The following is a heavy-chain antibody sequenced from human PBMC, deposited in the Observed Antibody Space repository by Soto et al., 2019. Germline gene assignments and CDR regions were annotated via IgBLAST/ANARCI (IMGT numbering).Heavy chain of an antibody. CDR1: GFVSNDYD. J-gene: IGHJ5*02. CDR2: ISYDGSNK. CDR3: SRGIKGGLDA. V-gene: IGHV3-30*03. Sequence: QVQLAESGGGVVQPGRSLRLSCATSGFVSNDYDIHWVRQAPGKGLAWLASISYDGSNKYYADSVKGRFTISRDNSKNTLSLQKNSLGAEDTAVYYCSRGIKGGLDAWGPGTLVTVSS. D-gene: IGHD2-21*01.